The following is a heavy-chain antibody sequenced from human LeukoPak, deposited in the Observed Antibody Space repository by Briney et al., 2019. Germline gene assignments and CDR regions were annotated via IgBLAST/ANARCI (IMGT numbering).Heavy chain of an antibody. D-gene: IGHD3-9*01. Sequence: GGSLRLSCAASGFTFSSYAVGWVRQAPGKGLEWVSAISGSGGTTYYADSVKGRFTTSRDNSKNTLHLQMNSLRAEDTAVYYCAKGARKTGYSSWGQGTLVTVSS. CDR3: AKGARKTGYSS. CDR2: ISGSGGTT. J-gene: IGHJ5*02. V-gene: IGHV3-23*01. CDR1: GFTFSSYA.